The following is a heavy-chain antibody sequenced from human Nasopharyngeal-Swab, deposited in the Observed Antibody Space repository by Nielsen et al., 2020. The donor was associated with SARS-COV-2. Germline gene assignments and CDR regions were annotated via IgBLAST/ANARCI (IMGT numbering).Heavy chain of an antibody. Sequence: SETLSLTCTVPGGSVSSGSYYWSWIRQPPGKGLEWIGYIYYSGSTNYNPSLKSRVTISVDTSKSQFSLKLSSVTAADTAVYYCARSLLRFLEWTNFDYWGQGTLVTVSS. CDR3: ARSLLRFLEWTNFDY. D-gene: IGHD3-3*01. CDR2: IYYSGST. CDR1: GGSVSSGSYY. V-gene: IGHV4-61*01. J-gene: IGHJ4*02.